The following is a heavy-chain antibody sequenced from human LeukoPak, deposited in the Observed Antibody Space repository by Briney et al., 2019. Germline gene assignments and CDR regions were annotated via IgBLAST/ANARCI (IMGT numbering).Heavy chain of an antibody. CDR1: GGSISSYY. CDR2: IYTSGST. Sequence: SETLTLICTDSGGSISSYYRSWIRKPAGKGLEWIGRIYTSGSTNYNPSLKSRVTMSVDTSKNQFPLKLSSVTAADTAVYYCARDFYYDSSGYYHNWFDPWGQGTLVTVSS. CDR3: ARDFYYDSSGYYHNWFDP. V-gene: IGHV4-4*07. J-gene: IGHJ5*02. D-gene: IGHD3-22*01.